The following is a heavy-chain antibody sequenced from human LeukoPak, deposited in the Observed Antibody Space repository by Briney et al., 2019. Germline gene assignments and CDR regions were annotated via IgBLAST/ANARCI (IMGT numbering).Heavy chain of an antibody. CDR2: ISGGGHNT. V-gene: IGHV3-23*01. Sequence: GGSLRLSCAASGFTFSSYAMSWVRQAPGKGLEWVSVISGGGHNTYYADSVKGWFTISRDNSRNTLYLQMNSLRAEDTAVYYCAKDRSSWYYTFDYWGQGTLGTASS. D-gene: IGHD6-13*01. CDR1: GFTFSSYA. CDR3: AKDRSSWYYTFDY. J-gene: IGHJ4*02.